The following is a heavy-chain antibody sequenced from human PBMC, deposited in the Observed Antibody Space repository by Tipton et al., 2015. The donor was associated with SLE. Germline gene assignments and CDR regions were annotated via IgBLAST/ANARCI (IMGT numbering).Heavy chain of an antibody. Sequence: TLSLTCTVSGASITKYFWSWVRQPPGKGLEWIGRIYTTGITNYNPSLKSRVTISADTSKNQFSLKLDSVTAADTAVYYCARGGDYVYNWFDPWGQGTLVTVSS. CDR2: IYTTGIT. V-gene: IGHV4-4*09. J-gene: IGHJ5*02. CDR3: ARGGDYVYNWFDP. D-gene: IGHD4-17*01. CDR1: GASITKYF.